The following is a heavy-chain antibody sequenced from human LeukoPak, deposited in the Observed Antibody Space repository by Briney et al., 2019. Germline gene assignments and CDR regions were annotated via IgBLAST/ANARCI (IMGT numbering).Heavy chain of an antibody. V-gene: IGHV1-69*06. J-gene: IGHJ4*02. Sequence: SVEVSCKASGGTFSSYAISWVRQAPGQGLEWMGGIIPIFGTANYAQKFQGRVTITADKSTSTAYMELSSLRSEDTAVYYRARGVSSGWYPLYYWGQGTLVTVSS. D-gene: IGHD6-19*01. CDR2: IIPIFGTA. CDR3: ARGVSSGWYPLYY. CDR1: GGTFSSYA.